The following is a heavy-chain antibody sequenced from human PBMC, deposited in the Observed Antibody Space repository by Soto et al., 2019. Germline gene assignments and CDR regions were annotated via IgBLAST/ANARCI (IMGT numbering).Heavy chain of an antibody. CDR2: IYWDDDK. Sequence: QITLKESGPPLVKPTQTLTLTCTFSGFSLSTSGVGVGWIRQPPGKALEWLALIYWDDDKRYSPSLKSRLTITNYTPKNQVVLTMTNMDPVSTATYYCAQRLGYSRRGISFDPWRQGPLVTVSS. D-gene: IGHD6-13*01. CDR1: GFSLSTSGVG. V-gene: IGHV2-5*02. CDR3: AQRLGYSRRGISFDP. J-gene: IGHJ5*02.